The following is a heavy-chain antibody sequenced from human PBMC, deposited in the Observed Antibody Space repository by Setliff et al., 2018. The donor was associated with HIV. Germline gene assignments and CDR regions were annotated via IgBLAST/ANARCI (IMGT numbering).Heavy chain of an antibody. J-gene: IGHJ6*03. V-gene: IGHV3-7*01. Sequence: GGSLRLSCAASGFRFRSYWMSWVRQAPGKGLESVANVKQDGTETLYVDSVKGRFTISRDNANNLVYLQMNSLSVEDTAVYFCAKQYSMYYYYYMDVWGKGTTVTVSS. CDR2: VKQDGTET. CDR1: GFRFRSYW. D-gene: IGHD6-6*01. CDR3: AKQYSMYYYYYMDV.